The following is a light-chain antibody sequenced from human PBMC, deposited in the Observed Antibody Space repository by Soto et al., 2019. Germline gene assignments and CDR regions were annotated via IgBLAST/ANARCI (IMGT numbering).Light chain of an antibody. CDR3: QAWDSSSYVV. CDR2: EDR. Sequence: SYELTQSPSVSVSPGQTASISCSGDKLGNKYASWYQQKPGQSPGLVIYEDRKRPSDIPERFSGSNSGNTATLTITATQGMDEADYYCQAWDSSSYVVFGGGTKLTVL. J-gene: IGLJ2*01. CDR1: KLGNKY. V-gene: IGLV3-1*01.